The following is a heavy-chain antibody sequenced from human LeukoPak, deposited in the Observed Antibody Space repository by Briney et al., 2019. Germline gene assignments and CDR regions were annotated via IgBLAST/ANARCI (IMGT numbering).Heavy chain of an antibody. J-gene: IGHJ3*02. D-gene: IGHD6-6*01. CDR2: ISWNSGSI. Sequence: GGSLRLSCAASGFTFDDYAMHWVRQAPGKGLEWVSGISWNSGSIGYADSVKGRFTISRDNAKNSLYLQMNSLRAEDTALYHCARVYSSSSRAFDIWGQGTMVTVSS. V-gene: IGHV3-9*01. CDR1: GFTFDDYA. CDR3: ARVYSSSSRAFDI.